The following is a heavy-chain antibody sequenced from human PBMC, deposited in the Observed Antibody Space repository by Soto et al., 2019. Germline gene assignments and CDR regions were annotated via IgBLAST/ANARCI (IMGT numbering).Heavy chain of an antibody. Sequence: PGGSLRLSCAASGFTFSSYSMNWVRQAPGKGLEWVSYISSSSSTIYYADSVKGRFTISRDNSKNTLYLQMNSLRAEDTAVYYCARDIVEYDILTRYYWSHVAYWGQGTLVTVSS. CDR2: ISSSSSTI. J-gene: IGHJ4*02. CDR1: GFTFSSYS. V-gene: IGHV3-48*01. D-gene: IGHD3-9*01. CDR3: ARDIVEYDILTRYYWSHVAY.